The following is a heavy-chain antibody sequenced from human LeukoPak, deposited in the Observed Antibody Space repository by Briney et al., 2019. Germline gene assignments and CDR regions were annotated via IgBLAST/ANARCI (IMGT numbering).Heavy chain of an antibody. CDR3: ARGRIAARRPGKWFDP. J-gene: IGHJ5*02. CDR1: GGSFSGYY. Sequence: SETLSLTCAVYGGSFSGYYWSWIRQPPGKGLEWIGEINHSGSTNYNPSLKSRVTISVDTSNNQFSLKLSSVTAADTAVYYCARGRIAARRPGKWFDPWGQGTLVTVSS. V-gene: IGHV4-34*01. D-gene: IGHD6-6*01. CDR2: INHSGST.